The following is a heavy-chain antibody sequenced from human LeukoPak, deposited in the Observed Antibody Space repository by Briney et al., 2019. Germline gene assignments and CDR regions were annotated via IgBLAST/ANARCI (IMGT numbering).Heavy chain of an antibody. J-gene: IGHJ3*02. V-gene: IGHV3-53*01. CDR2: IYSGGST. Sequence: GGSLRLSYAASGFTVSSNYMSWVRQAPGKGLEWVSVIYSGGSTDYADSVKGRFTISRDISKNTLYLQMNSLRAEDTAVYYCARSGAGGVAFDIWGQGTMVTVSS. CDR3: ARSGAGGVAFDI. D-gene: IGHD3-16*01. CDR1: GFTVSSNY.